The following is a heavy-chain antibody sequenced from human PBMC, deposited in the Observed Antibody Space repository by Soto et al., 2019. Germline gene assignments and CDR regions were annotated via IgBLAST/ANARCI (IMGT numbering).Heavy chain of an antibody. CDR1: GLSVSSYA. Sequence: GSMGLSCSASGLSVSSYAVHWVRQAPGKGLEYVSAISSNGGSTYYADPVKGRFTISRDNSKNTLYLQMSSLRAEDTAVYYCVKGSYCNNGVCYTFSWFDPWAQGTLVTVSS. CDR3: VKGSYCNNGVCYTFSWFDP. V-gene: IGHV3-64D*06. CDR2: ISSNGGST. D-gene: IGHD2-8*01. J-gene: IGHJ5*02.